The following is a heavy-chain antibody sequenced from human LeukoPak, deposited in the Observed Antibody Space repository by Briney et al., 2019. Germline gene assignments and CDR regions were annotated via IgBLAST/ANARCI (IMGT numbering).Heavy chain of an antibody. Sequence: ASVKVTCKASGYTFTHYGISWVRQAPGQGLEWMGWITAYNGNTNYAQKLQGRVTMTRDTSTSTAYMELRSLRSDDTAVYYCARLVCSTSICWPSVAFDFWGQGTMVTVSS. CDR2: ITAYNGNT. V-gene: IGHV1-18*01. CDR1: GYTFTHYG. D-gene: IGHD2-2*01. CDR3: ARLVCSTSICWPSVAFDF. J-gene: IGHJ3*01.